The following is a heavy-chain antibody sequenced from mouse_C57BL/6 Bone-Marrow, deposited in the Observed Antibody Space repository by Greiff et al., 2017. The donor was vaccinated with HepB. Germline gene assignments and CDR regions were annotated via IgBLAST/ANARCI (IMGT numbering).Heavy chain of an antibody. CDR1: GYTFTSYD. V-gene: IGHV1-85*01. CDR3: ARRFYYGSSPYFDY. D-gene: IGHD1-1*01. Sequence: QVHVKQSGPELVKPGASVKLSCKASGYTFTSYDINWVKQRPGQGLEWIGWIYPRDGSTKYNEKFKGKATLTVDTSSSTAYMELHSLTSEDSAVYFCARRFYYGSSPYFDYWGQGTTLTVSS. J-gene: IGHJ2*01. CDR2: IYPRDGST.